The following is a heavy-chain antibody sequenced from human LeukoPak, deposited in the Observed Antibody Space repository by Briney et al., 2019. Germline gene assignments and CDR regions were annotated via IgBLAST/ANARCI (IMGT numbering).Heavy chain of an antibody. D-gene: IGHD3-16*02. CDR3: ARHRRFSGIHFWFDP. J-gene: IGHJ5*02. V-gene: IGHV4-4*07. CDR1: GGSISSYY. CDR2: IYTSGST. Sequence: SETLSLTCTVSGGSISSYYWSWIRQPAGKGLEWIGRIYTSGSTNYNPSLKSRVTMSVDTSKNQFSLKLSSVTAADTAVYYCARHRRFSGIHFWFDPWGQGTLVTVSS.